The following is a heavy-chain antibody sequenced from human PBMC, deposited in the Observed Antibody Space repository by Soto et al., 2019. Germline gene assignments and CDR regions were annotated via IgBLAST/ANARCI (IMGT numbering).Heavy chain of an antibody. D-gene: IGHD1-20*01. V-gene: IGHV3-33*01. CDR1: GFTFSSYG. CDR2: IWYDGSNK. J-gene: IGHJ6*02. CDR3: ARETGYSGYADGDNWNDESLYYYYGMDV. Sequence: GGSLRLSCAASGFTFSSYGMHWVRQAPGKGLEWVAVIWYDGSNKYYADSVKGRFTISRDNSKNTLYLQMNSLRAEDTAVYYCARETGYSGYADGDNWNDESLYYYYGMDVWGQGTTVTVSS.